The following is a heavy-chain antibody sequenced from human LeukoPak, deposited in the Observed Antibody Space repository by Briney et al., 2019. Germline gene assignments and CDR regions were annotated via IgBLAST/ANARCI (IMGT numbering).Heavy chain of an antibody. CDR1: GGSISSYY. J-gene: IGHJ4*02. CDR3: ARDRRYCSSTSCFSGFDY. CDR2: IYTSGST. D-gene: IGHD2-2*01. V-gene: IGHV4-4*07. Sequence: SETLSLTCTVPGGSISSYYWSWIRQPAGKGLEWIGRIYTSGSTNYNPSLKSRVTMSVDTTKNQFSLKLSSVTAADTAVYYCARDRRYCSSTSCFSGFDYWGQGTLVTVSS.